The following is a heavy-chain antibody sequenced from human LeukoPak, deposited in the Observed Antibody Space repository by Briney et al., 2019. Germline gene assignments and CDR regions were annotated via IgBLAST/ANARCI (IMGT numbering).Heavy chain of an antibody. J-gene: IGHJ6*02. CDR2: IYYSGST. Sequence: SETLSLTCGVSGGSISNTNWWSWVRQPPGQGLEWIGYIYYSGSTNYNPSLKSRVTISVDTSKNQFSLKLSSVTAADTAMYYCARYRDGDYQPLYYYYGMDVWGQGTTVTVSS. CDR3: ARYRDGDYQPLYYYYGMDV. V-gene: IGHV4-4*02. CDR1: GGSISNTNW. D-gene: IGHD4-17*01.